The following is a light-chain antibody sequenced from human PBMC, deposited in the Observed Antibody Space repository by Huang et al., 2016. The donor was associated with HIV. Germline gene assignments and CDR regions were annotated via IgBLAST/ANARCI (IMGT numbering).Light chain of an antibody. Sequence: ERVLTQSPGTLSVSPGERATLPCRTSQGIGNSLAWYQLKPGPAPRLLIYETFIRASDIPARFSGGGSEIDFTLTISGLQSEDSAVYYCQQYHEWPRTFGQGTKVEIK. CDR2: ETF. V-gene: IGKV3-15*01. CDR3: QQYHEWPRT. CDR1: QGIGNS. J-gene: IGKJ2*01.